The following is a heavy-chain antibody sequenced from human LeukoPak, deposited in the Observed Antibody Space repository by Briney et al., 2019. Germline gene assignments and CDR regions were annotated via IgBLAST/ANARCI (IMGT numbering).Heavy chain of an antibody. CDR3: ARDPYSGTYGDTYYYYMDV. V-gene: IGHV3-21*01. D-gene: IGHD1-26*01. CDR1: GFTFSSYG. Sequence: GGSLRLSCAASGFTFSSYGMSWVRQTPGKGLEWVSSITSSSTYTFYADSVKGRFTISRDNARNSLYLQMNSLRAEDTAVYYCARDPYSGTYGDTYYYYMDVWGKGTTVTISS. J-gene: IGHJ6*03. CDR2: ITSSSTYT.